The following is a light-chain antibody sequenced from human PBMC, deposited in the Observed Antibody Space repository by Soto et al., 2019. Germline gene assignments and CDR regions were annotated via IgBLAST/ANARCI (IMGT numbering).Light chain of an antibody. Sequence: QSALTQPASVSGSPGQSITISCTGTSSDVGSYNLVSWYQQHPGKAPKLMIYEVSRGPSGVSNRFSGSKSGNTASLTISGLQAEDEADYYCCSYAGSSTVVFGGGTKVTVL. CDR3: CSYAGSSTVV. CDR2: EVS. CDR1: SSDVGSYNL. J-gene: IGLJ2*01. V-gene: IGLV2-23*02.